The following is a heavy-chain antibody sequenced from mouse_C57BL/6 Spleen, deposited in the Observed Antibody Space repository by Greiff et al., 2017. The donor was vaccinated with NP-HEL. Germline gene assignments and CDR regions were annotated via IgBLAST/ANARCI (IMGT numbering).Heavy chain of an antibody. J-gene: IGHJ1*03. CDR2: IDPSDSET. Sequence: LQLQQPGAELVRPGSSVKLSCKASGYTFTSYWMHWVKQRPIQGLEWIGNIDPSDSETHYNQKFKDKATLTVDKSSSTAYMQLSSLTSEDSAVYYCAREFDYGSSYRGYFDVWGTGTTVTVSS. CDR3: AREFDYGSSYRGYFDV. V-gene: IGHV1-52*01. D-gene: IGHD1-1*01. CDR1: GYTFTSYW.